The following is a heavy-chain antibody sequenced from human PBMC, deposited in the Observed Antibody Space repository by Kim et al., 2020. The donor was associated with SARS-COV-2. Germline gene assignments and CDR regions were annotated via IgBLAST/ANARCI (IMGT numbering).Heavy chain of an antibody. D-gene: IGHD6-19*01. V-gene: IGHV4-59*01. J-gene: IGHJ4*02. CDR3: VRVTGGSGWYLDY. Sequence: YNPSLKSRVTVSIDTSKNQFSLKLSSMTAADTAVHYCVRVTGGSGWYLDYWGQGTLVTVSS.